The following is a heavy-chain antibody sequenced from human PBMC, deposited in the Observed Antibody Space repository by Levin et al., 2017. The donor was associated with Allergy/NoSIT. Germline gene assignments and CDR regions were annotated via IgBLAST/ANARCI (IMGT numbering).Heavy chain of an antibody. CDR3: ARDAGYSYGYYRWFDP. V-gene: IGHV4-59*01. CDR2: IYYSGST. D-gene: IGHD5-18*01. J-gene: IGHJ5*02. CDR1: GGSISNYY. Sequence: SETLSLTCTVSGGSISNYYWSWIRQPPGKGLEWIGYIYYSGSTNYNPSLKSRVTISVDTSQNQFSLRLYSVTAADTAVYYCARDAGYSYGYYRWFDPWGQGTLVTVSS.